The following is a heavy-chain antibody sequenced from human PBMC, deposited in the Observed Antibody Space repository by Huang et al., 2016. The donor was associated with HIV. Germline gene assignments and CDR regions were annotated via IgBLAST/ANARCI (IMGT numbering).Heavy chain of an antibody. CDR2: INPGKGNT. CDR1: GYSFTTYA. J-gene: IGHJ4*02. V-gene: IGHV1-3*01. Sequence: QVQLVQSGAEVKKPGASVKVSCKASGYSFTTYALHWVRQAPGHRLEWMGLINPGKGNTNYSQKFQGRVTITRDTSASTVYMEVSSLTFEDTAVYYCAREFVIFGAPLWPAYWGQGTLISVSS. CDR3: AREFVIFGAPLWPAY. D-gene: IGHD2-21*01.